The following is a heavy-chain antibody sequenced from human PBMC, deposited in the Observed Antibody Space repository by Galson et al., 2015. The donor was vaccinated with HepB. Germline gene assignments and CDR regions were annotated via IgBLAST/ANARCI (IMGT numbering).Heavy chain of an antibody. CDR2: IWYDGSNK. V-gene: IGHV3-33*01. D-gene: IGHD4-23*01. Sequence: SLRLSCAASGFTFSSYGMHWVRQAPGKGLEWVAVIWYDGSNKYYADSVKGRFTISRDNSKNTLYLQMNSLRAEDTAVYYCARDLGATVVTGMDFDYWGQGTLVTVSS. CDR1: GFTFSSYG. CDR3: ARDLGATVVTGMDFDY. J-gene: IGHJ4*02.